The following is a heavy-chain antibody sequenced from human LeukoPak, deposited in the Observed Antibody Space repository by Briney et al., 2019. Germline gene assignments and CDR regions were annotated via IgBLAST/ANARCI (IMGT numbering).Heavy chain of an antibody. V-gene: IGHV3-21*01. CDR2: ISSSSSYI. D-gene: IGHD2-2*01. CDR3: ARDIDPLGYCSSTSCGSDY. J-gene: IGHJ4*02. Sequence: PGGSLRLPCAASGFTFSSYSMNWVRQAPGKGLEWVSSISSSSSYIYYADSVKGRFTISRDNAKNSLYLQMNSLRAEDTAVYYCARDIDPLGYCSSTSCGSDYWGQGTLVTVSS. CDR1: GFTFSSYS.